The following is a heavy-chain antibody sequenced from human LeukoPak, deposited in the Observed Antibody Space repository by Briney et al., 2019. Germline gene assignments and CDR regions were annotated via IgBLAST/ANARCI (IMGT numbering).Heavy chain of an antibody. CDR2: INPNSGGT. V-gene: IGHV1-2*02. CDR3: ARDRTALNFYYYYYMDV. D-gene: IGHD1/OR15-1a*01. Sequence: ASVKVSCKASGYTFTGYYMHWVRQAPGQGLEWMGWINPNSGGTNYAQKFPGRVTMTRDTSISTAYMELSRLRSDDTAVYYCARDRTALNFYYYYYMDVWGKGTTVTVSS. CDR1: GYTFTGYY. J-gene: IGHJ6*03.